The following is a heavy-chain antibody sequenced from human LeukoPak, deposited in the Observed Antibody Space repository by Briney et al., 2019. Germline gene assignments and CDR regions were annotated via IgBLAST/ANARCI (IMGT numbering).Heavy chain of an antibody. D-gene: IGHD3-10*01. CDR2: IYHSGST. CDR1: GASISSYS. Sequence: SETLSLTCTVSGASISSYSWSWIRQPPGKGLEWIGYIYHSGSTYYNPSLKSRVTISVDRSKNQFSLKLSSVTAADTAVYYCARGDYGSGHGMDVWGQGTTVTVSS. CDR3: ARGDYGSGHGMDV. V-gene: IGHV4-30-2*01. J-gene: IGHJ6*02.